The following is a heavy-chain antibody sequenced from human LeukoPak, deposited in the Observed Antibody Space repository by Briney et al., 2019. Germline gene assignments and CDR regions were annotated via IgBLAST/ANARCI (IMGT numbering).Heavy chain of an antibody. CDR2: IYYSGST. CDR3: ARAPYFDWLLYPSPFFDY. CDR1: GGSVSSGSYY. Sequence: SETLCLTCTVSGGSVSSGSYYWSWIRQPPGKGLEWIGYIYYSGSTNYNPSLKSRVTISVDTSKKQFSLNLSSVTAADTAVYYCARAPYFDWLLYPSPFFDYWGQGTLVTVSS. J-gene: IGHJ4*02. D-gene: IGHD3-9*01. V-gene: IGHV4-61*01.